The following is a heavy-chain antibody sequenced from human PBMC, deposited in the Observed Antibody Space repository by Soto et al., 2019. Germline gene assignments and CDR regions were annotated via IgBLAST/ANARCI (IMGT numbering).Heavy chain of an antibody. V-gene: IGHV3-30*18. Sequence: VGSLRLSCAASGFTFSSYGMHWVRQAPGKGLEWVAVISYDGSNKYYADSVKGRFTISRDNSKNTLYLQMNSLRAEDTAVYYCAKDSSLVVPAAIRGGYYYYGMDVWGQGTTVTVSS. CDR3: AKDSSLVVPAAIRGGYYYYGMDV. CDR1: GFTFSSYG. J-gene: IGHJ6*02. D-gene: IGHD2-2*02. CDR2: ISYDGSNK.